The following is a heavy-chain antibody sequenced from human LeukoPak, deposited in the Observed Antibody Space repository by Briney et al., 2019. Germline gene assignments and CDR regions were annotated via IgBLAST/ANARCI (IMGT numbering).Heavy chain of an antibody. J-gene: IGHJ5*02. Sequence: SETLSLTCTVSGGSISSGSYYWSWIRQPAGKGLEWIGRIYTSGSTNYNPSLKSRVTISVDTSKNQFSLKLSSVTAADTAVYYWARTGQLYSWSDPGAQETRVTFP. V-gene: IGHV4-61*02. D-gene: IGHD5-18*01. CDR3: ARTGQLYSWSDP. CDR2: IYTSGST. CDR1: GGSISSGSYY.